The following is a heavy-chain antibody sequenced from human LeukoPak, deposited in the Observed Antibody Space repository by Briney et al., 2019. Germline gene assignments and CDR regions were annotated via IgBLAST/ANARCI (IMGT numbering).Heavy chain of an antibody. Sequence: PGGSLRLSCAASGFTFDDYAMHWVRQAPGKGLEWVSGISWNSGSIGYADSVKGRFTISRDNAKNSLYLQMNSLRGEDTAVYYCVRGGTTSYDYWGQGTLVTVSS. CDR3: VRGGTTSYDY. D-gene: IGHD1-7*01. CDR1: GFTFDDYA. V-gene: IGHV3-9*01. J-gene: IGHJ4*02. CDR2: ISWNSGSI.